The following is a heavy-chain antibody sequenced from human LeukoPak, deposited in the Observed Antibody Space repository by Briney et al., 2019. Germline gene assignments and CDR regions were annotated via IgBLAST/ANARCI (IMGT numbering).Heavy chain of an antibody. D-gene: IGHD3-22*01. CDR2: ISASGGST. Sequence: GGSLRLSCAASGFTFSSSAMSWVRQVPGKGLEWVSGISASGGSTTYADSVKGRFTISRDNAKNTLYLQMNSLRAEDTAVYYCARVAYYYDSSGYLSYWGQGTLVTVSS. J-gene: IGHJ4*02. CDR1: GFTFSSSA. V-gene: IGHV3-23*01. CDR3: ARVAYYYDSSGYLSY.